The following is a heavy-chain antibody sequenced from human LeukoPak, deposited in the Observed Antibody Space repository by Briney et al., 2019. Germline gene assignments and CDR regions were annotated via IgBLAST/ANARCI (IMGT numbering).Heavy chain of an antibody. CDR3: AKEYFYYYMDV. J-gene: IGHJ6*03. V-gene: IGHV3-23*01. CDR1: GFTFSNYA. Sequence: GGSLRLSCAASGFTFSNYAVSWVRQAPGKGLEWVSTISGSGSNTYYADSVKGRFTISRDNSKNTLYLQMNSLRAEDTAVYYCAKEYFYYYMDVWGKGTTVTVSS. CDR2: ISGSGSNT.